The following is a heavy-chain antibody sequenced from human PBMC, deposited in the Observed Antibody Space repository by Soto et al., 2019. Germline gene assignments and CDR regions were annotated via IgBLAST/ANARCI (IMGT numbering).Heavy chain of an antibody. CDR3: ARGSSPVDFDY. D-gene: IGHD6-13*01. Sequence: ASVKVSCKASGYTFTNYGINWVRQAPGQGLEWMGWINTYNGNTNFAQRLQGRVTMTTEASTSTAYMELRSLRSDDTAVYYCARGSSPVDFDYWGQGTLVTVSA. J-gene: IGHJ4*02. V-gene: IGHV1-18*01. CDR1: GYTFTNYG. CDR2: INTYNGNT.